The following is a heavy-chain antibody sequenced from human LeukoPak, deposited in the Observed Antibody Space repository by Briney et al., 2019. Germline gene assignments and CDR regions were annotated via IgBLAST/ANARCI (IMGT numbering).Heavy chain of an antibody. CDR1: GFTFSTYW. CDR2: IRSSSDSR. CDR3: ARASGVGLLLYFDQ. V-gene: IGHV3-21*01. D-gene: IGHD3-22*01. J-gene: IGHJ4*02. Sequence: PGGSLRLSCAASGFTFSTYWMNWVRQAPGKRLEWVSSIRSSSDSRYYAYSLKGRFTISRDNAKNSVYLQMNSLTAEDTAVYYCARASGVGLLLYFDQWGQGIPVTVSS.